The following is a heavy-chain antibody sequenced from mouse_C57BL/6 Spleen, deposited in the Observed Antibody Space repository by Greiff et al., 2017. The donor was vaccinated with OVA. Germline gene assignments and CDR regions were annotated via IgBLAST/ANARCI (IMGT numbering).Heavy chain of an antibody. CDR3: ARARSYYAMDY. CDR1: GFTFSSYA. V-gene: IGHV5-4*01. J-gene: IGHJ4*01. CDR2: ISDGGSYT. Sequence: EVQGVESGGGLVKPGGSLKLSCAASGFTFSSYAMSWVRQTPEKRLEWVATISDGGSYTYYPDNVKGRFTISRDNAKNNLYLQMSHLKSEDTAMYYCARARSYYAMDYWGQGTSVTVSS.